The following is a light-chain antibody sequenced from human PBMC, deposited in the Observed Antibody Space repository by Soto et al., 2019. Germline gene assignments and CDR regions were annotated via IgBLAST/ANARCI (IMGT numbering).Light chain of an antibody. CDR2: SNN. V-gene: IGLV1-44*01. CDR3: ASWDDSLRGV. CDR1: SSTIGSNT. J-gene: IGLJ1*01. Sequence: QSVLTQPPSASGPPGQRVTISCSGSSSTIGSNTVTWYQQLPGTAPKLLIYSNNVRPSGVPDRFSGSKSGTSASLAISGLQSEDEADYYCASWDDSLRGVFGTGTKLTVL.